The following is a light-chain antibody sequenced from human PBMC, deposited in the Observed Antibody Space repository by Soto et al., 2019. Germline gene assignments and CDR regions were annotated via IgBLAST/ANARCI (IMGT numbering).Light chain of an antibody. CDR2: DAS. J-gene: IGKJ5*01. Sequence: IVLTQSPATLSSSPGESVTLSCTTNQSVDTYFAWYQQKRGLPPRLLIYDASNRAIGIPARFSGRGSETDFSLTISSLEPEDFAVYYCQQRGTWPPTFGRGTRLEI. CDR3: QQRGTWPPT. V-gene: IGKV3-11*01. CDR1: QSVDTY.